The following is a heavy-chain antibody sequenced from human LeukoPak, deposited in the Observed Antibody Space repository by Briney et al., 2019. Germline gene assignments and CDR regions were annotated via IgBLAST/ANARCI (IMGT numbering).Heavy chain of an antibody. CDR2: ISRNSRHV. CDR1: GFTFSDYS. D-gene: IGHD1-26*01. V-gene: IGHV3-21*01. CDR3: VRDFMGMGGTTAYLHY. J-gene: IGHJ1*01. Sequence: GGSMRLSCAASGFTFSDYSMNWVRQAPGKGLEWVSSISRNSRHVYYGGSVWGRFTISRDDARNSLFLEMNSLRAEDMAVYYCVRDFMGMGGTTAYLHYWGQGTLVTVSS.